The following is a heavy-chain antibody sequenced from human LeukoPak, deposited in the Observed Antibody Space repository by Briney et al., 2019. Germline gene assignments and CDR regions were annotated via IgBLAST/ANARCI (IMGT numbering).Heavy chain of an antibody. CDR2: ISFDGSNQ. D-gene: IGHD5-24*01. V-gene: IGHV3-30*04. Sequence: GGSLRLSCAASGFTYRTFAMHWVRQAPGKGLEWVASISFDGSNQYAADSVKGRFTISRDNSKNTLYLQMNNLRTEDTAVYYCATQAEGYNSYFDYWGQGTLVTVPS. J-gene: IGHJ4*01. CDR3: ATQAEGYNSYFDY. CDR1: GFTYRTFA.